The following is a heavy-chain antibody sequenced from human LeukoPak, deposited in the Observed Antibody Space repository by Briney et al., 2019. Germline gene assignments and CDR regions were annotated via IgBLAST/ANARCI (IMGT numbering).Heavy chain of an antibody. D-gene: IGHD2-15*01. Sequence: GGSLRLSCAASRFTFDDYAMHWVRQAPGKGLEWVSGISWNSGNKGYADSVKGRFTISRDNAKNSLYLQMNSLRAEDTALYYCTKDMTYSRYCSGGSCYGSFDYWGQGTLVTVSS. CDR2: ISWNSGNK. J-gene: IGHJ4*02. CDR1: RFTFDDYA. CDR3: TKDMTYSRYCSGGSCYGSFDY. V-gene: IGHV3-9*01.